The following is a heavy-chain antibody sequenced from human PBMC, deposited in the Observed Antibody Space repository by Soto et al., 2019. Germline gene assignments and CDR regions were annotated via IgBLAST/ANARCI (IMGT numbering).Heavy chain of an antibody. CDR2: IWYDGSNK. CDR1: GFTFSSYV. CDR3: ARDRYYDSSGYTDY. J-gene: IGHJ4*02. D-gene: IGHD3-22*01. Sequence: PGGSLRLSCAASGFTFSSYVMHWVRQSPGKGLEWVAVIWYDGSNKYYADSVKGRFTISRDNSKNTLYLQMNSLRAEDTAVYYCARDRYYDSSGYTDYWGQGTLVTVSS. V-gene: IGHV3-33*01.